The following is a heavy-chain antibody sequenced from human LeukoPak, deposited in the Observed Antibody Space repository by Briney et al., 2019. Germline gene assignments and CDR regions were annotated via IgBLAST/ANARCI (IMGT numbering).Heavy chain of an antibody. Sequence: SVKVSCKASGGTFSSYAISWVRQAPGQGLEWMGRIIPILGIANYAQKFQGRVTITADKSTSTAYMELSSLRSEDTAVYYCASNPAPSDSSGYVNYWGQGTLVTVSS. V-gene: IGHV1-69*04. J-gene: IGHJ4*02. CDR2: IIPILGIA. D-gene: IGHD3-22*01. CDR3: ASNPAPSDSSGYVNY. CDR1: GGTFSSYA.